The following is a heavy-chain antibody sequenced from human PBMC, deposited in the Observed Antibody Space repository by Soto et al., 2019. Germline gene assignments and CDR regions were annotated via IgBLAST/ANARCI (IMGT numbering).Heavy chain of an antibody. CDR3: ARVATPGYSSSWYLDY. CDR2: IIPIFGTA. Sequence: VASVKVSCKASGGTFSSYAISWVRQAPGQGLEWMGGIIPIFGTANYAQKFQGRVTITADESTSTAYMELSSLRSEDTAVYYCARVATPGYSSSWYLDYWGQGTLVTVSS. D-gene: IGHD6-13*01. V-gene: IGHV1-69*13. CDR1: GGTFSSYA. J-gene: IGHJ4*02.